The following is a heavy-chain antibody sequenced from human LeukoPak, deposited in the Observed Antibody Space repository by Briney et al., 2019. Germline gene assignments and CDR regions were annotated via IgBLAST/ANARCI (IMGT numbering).Heavy chain of an antibody. CDR1: GFTFSSHW. Sequence: GGSLRLSCAVSGFTFSSHWMHWVRQAPGKGLVWVSRINGDGSSTSYADSVKGRFTISRDNAKNTLYLQMNSLRAEDTAVYYCARGSYSYGLYYYYVDVWGKGTTVTVSS. V-gene: IGHV3-74*01. D-gene: IGHD5-18*01. CDR3: ARGSYSYGLYYYYVDV. CDR2: INGDGSST. J-gene: IGHJ6*03.